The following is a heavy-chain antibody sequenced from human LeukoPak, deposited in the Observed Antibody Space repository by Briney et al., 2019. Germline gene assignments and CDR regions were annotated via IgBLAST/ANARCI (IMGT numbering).Heavy chain of an antibody. D-gene: IGHD3-22*01. V-gene: IGHV4-30-4*01. Sequence: SETLSLTCTVSGGSISSGDYYWSWIPQPPGKGLEWFGYICYSEITYYHPALKSRVNITVDTSKIQYSLGLSSVTATDTAVYYCARDRYYYASSGNEFDYWGQGTLVTVSS. CDR1: GGSISSGDYY. J-gene: IGHJ4*02. CDR3: ARDRYYYASSGNEFDY. CDR2: ICYSEIT.